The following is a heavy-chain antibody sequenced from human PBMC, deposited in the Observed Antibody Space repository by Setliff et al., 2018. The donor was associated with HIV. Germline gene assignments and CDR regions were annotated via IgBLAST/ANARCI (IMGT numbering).Heavy chain of an antibody. CDR3: ARDPVRPGYSRSWYVRWFDP. J-gene: IGHJ5*02. Sequence: PSETLSLTCTVSGGSISSSSYYWGWIRQPPGKGLEWIGSIYYSGSTYYNPSLKSRVTISVDTSKNQFSLKLSSVTAADTAVYSCARDPVRPGYSRSWYVRWFDPWGQGTLVTVSS. V-gene: IGHV4-39*07. D-gene: IGHD6-13*01. CDR2: IYYSGST. CDR1: GGSISSSSYY.